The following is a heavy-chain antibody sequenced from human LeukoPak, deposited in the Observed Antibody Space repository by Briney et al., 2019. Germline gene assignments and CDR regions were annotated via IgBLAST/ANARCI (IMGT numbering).Heavy chain of an antibody. V-gene: IGHV1-2*02. CDR1: GYTFTDYY. CDR2: INPKTGET. J-gene: IGHJ6*02. CDR3: ARGEPGYSSGWYVYYGMDV. D-gene: IGHD6-19*01. Sequence: ASVKVSCKASGYTFTDYYLFWVRQAPGQGLEWMGWINPKTGETKFGQKFQGRVTLTRDTSITTTYMELRSLRFDDTAVYYCARGEPGYSSGWYVYYGMDVWGQGTTVTVSS.